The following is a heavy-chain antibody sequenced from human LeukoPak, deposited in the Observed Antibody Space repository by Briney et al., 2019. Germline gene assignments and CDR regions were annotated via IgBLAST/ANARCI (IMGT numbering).Heavy chain of an antibody. D-gene: IGHD2-15*01. CDR2: IWSDGSNK. CDR3: ARVTMVAGASYNWFVA. V-gene: IGHV3-33*01. J-gene: IGHJ5*02. Sequence: GGSLRLSCAASGFTFSNYGMHWVRQAPGKGPEWVAVIWSDGSNKHYADSARGRFTISRDNSKNTLYLQMNSLRADDTAVYYCARVTMVAGASYNWFVAWGQGTLVTVST. CDR1: GFTFSNYG.